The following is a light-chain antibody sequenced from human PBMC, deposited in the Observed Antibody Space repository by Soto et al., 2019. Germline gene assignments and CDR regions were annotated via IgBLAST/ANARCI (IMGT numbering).Light chain of an antibody. CDR2: GAF. Sequence: EIVLTQSPATLALSPGERATLSCRASPSVTNYLAWYQQKPGQPPRLLIYGAFNRAAGIPARFSGIGSGTDFTLTISSLEPEDSAVYYCLQRNIWLPVTFGQGTRLEIK. CDR1: PSVTNY. V-gene: IGKV3-11*01. CDR3: LQRNIWLPVT. J-gene: IGKJ5*01.